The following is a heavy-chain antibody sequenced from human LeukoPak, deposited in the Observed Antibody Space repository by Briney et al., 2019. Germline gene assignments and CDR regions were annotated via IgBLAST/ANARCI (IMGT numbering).Heavy chain of an antibody. D-gene: IGHD1-1*01. V-gene: IGHV3-7*01. Sequence: YWMSWVRQAPGKGLEWVANIKQDGSEKYYVDSVKGRFTISRDNAKNSLYLQMNSLRAEDTAVYYCARDRSNWNGGVSDYWGQGTLVTVSS. J-gene: IGHJ4*02. CDR3: ARDRSNWNGGVSDY. CDR1: YW. CDR2: IKQDGSEK.